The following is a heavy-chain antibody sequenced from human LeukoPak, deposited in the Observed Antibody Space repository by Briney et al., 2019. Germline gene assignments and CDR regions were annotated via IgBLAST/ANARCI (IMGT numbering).Heavy chain of an antibody. CDR2: IYYSGST. CDR1: GGSISSYY. CDR3: ARSDIEGDWFDP. V-gene: IGHV4-59*01. Sequence: SETLSLTCTVSGGSISSYYWSWIRQPPGKGLEWIGYIYYSGSTNYNPSLKSRVTISVDTSKNQFSLKPSSVTAADTAVYYCARSDIEGDWFDPWGQGTLVTVSS. D-gene: IGHD5-12*01. J-gene: IGHJ5*02.